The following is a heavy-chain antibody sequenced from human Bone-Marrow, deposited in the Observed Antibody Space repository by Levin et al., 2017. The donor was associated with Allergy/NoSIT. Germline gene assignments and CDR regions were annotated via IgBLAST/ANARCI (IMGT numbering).Heavy chain of an antibody. CDR2: ISYDGSNK. J-gene: IGHJ4*02. D-gene: IGHD3-3*01. Sequence: QPGGSLRLSCAASGFTFSSYGMHWVRQAPGKGLEWVAVISYDGSNKYYADSVKGRFTISRDNSKNTLYLQMNSLRAEDTAVYYCAKAGSDYDFWSGPLSYWGQGTLVTVSS. CDR3: AKAGSDYDFWSGPLSY. V-gene: IGHV3-30*18. CDR1: GFTFSSYG.